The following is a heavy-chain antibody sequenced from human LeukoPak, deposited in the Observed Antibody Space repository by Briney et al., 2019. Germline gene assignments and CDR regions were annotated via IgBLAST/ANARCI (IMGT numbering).Heavy chain of an antibody. J-gene: IGHJ4*02. Sequence: GGSLRLSCAASGFTFSSYGMHWVRQAPGKGLEWVAVISYDGSNKYYADSVKGRFTISRDNSKNTLYLQMNSLRAEDTAVYYYAKDKLGDYYFDYWGQGTLVTVSS. CDR1: GFTFSSYG. D-gene: IGHD7-27*01. CDR3: AKDKLGDYYFDY. V-gene: IGHV3-30*18. CDR2: ISYDGSNK.